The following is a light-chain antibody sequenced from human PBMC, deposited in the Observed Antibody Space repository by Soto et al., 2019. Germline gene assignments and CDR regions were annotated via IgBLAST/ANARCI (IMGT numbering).Light chain of an antibody. Sequence: EFVLTQSPGTLSLSPGERATLSCRASQTVRNNYLAWYQQKPGQAPRLLIYGASTRATGFPVRFSGSGSGTEFTLTIASLQSEDFAVYYCQEYNNWRPITFGGGTKVDI. CDR2: GAS. CDR1: QTVRNN. V-gene: IGKV3-15*01. CDR3: QEYNNWRPIT. J-gene: IGKJ4*01.